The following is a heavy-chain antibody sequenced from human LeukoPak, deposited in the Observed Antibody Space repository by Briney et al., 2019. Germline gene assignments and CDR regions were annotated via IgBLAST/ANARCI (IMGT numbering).Heavy chain of an antibody. CDR2: INSDGSST. Sequence: GGSLRLSCAASGFTFSSYWMHWVRQAPGKGLVWVSRINSDGSSTSYADSVKGRFTISRDNAKSTLYLQMNSLRAEDTAVYYCAREATHYYYYYMDVWGKGTTVTVSS. CDR1: GFTFSSYW. V-gene: IGHV3-74*01. CDR3: AREATHYYYYYMDV. J-gene: IGHJ6*03.